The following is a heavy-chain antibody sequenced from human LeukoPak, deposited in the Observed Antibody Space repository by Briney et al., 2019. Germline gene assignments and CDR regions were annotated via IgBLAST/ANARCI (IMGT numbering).Heavy chain of an antibody. J-gene: IGHJ4*02. V-gene: IGHV4-4*09. CDR2: IYTSGST. Sequence: SETLSLTCTVSGGSISSYYWSWIRQPPGKGLEWIGYIYTSGSTNYNPSLKSRVTISVDMSKNQFSLKLSSVTAADTAVYYCARGGVDYYYFDYWGQGTLVTVSS. D-gene: IGHD4-11*01. CDR1: GGSISSYY. CDR3: ARGGVDYYYFDY.